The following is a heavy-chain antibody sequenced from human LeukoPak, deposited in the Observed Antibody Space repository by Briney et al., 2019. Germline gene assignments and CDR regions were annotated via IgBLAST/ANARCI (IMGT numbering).Heavy chain of an antibody. CDR1: GASASGSNYY. CDR3: SRRGHVVAPN. CDR2: IYSSGST. Sequence: SETLSLTCAVSGASASGSNYYWGWIRQPPGKGLEWIGNIYSSGSTYYNASLQSRVTISIDTSKNQFSLNLRSVTAADTALYLCSRRGHVVAPNWGQGTLVTVSS. J-gene: IGHJ4*02. V-gene: IGHV4-39*01. D-gene: IGHD2-15*01.